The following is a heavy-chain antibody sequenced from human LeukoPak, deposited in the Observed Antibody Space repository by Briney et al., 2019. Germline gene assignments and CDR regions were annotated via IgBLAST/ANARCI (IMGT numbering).Heavy chain of an antibody. Sequence: ASVKVSCKASGYTFTSYAMNWVRQAPGQGLEWMGLINTNTGNPTYAQGFTGRFVFSLDTSVSTAYLQISSLKAEDTAVYYCARIKGGTYYYDSSALYWGQGTLVTVSS. CDR2: INTNTGNP. CDR1: GYTFTSYA. V-gene: IGHV7-4-1*02. J-gene: IGHJ4*02. D-gene: IGHD3-22*01. CDR3: ARIKGGTYYYDSSALY.